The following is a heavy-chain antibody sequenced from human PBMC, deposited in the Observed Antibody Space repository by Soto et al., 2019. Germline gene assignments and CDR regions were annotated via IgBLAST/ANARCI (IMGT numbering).Heavy chain of an antibody. CDR2: IYHSGST. J-gene: IGHJ5*02. CDR1: GYSISSGYY. CDR3: ARGIYSKLFDP. V-gene: IGHV4-38-2*01. D-gene: IGHD4-4*01. Sequence: SETLSLTCAVSGYSISSGYYWGWIRQPPGKGLEWIGSIYHSGSTYYNPSLKSRVTISVDTSKNQFSLKLSSVTAADTAVYYCARGIYSKLFDPWGQGALVTVSS.